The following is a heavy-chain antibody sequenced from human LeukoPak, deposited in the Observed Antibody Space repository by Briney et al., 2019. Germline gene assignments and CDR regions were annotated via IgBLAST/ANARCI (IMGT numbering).Heavy chain of an antibody. CDR2: IYYSGST. CDR3: ARDPEVGATSDY. Sequence: PSETLSLTCTVSGGSISSSSYYWGWIRQPPGKGLEWIGSIYYSGSTYYNPSLKSRVTISVDTSKNQFSLKLSSVTAADTAVYYCARDPEVGATSDYWGQGTLVTVSS. CDR1: GGSISSSSYY. V-gene: IGHV4-39*07. D-gene: IGHD1-26*01. J-gene: IGHJ4*02.